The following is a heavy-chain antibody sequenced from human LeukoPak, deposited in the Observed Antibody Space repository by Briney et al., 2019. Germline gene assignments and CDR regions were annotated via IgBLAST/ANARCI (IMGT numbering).Heavy chain of an antibody. V-gene: IGHV4-4*09. CDR1: GGSISSYY. J-gene: IGHJ5*02. CDR3: ARDTYYDFWSGYYQRHWFDP. CDR2: IYTSGST. Sequence: SETLSLTCTVSGGSISSYYWSWIRQPPGKGLEWIGYIYTSGSTNYNPSLKSRVTISVDTSKNQFSLKLSSVTAADTAVYYCARDTYYDFWSGYYQRHWFDPWGQGTLVTVSS. D-gene: IGHD3-3*01.